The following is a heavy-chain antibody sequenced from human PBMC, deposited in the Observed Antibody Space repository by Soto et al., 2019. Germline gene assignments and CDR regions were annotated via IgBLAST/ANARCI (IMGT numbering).Heavy chain of an antibody. CDR1: GYSFTGYY. J-gene: IGHJ4*02. CDR3: ATASFDY. CDR2: LNPTGGST. Sequence: ASVKVSCKTSGYSFTGYYIHWVRQAPGQGLECVGILNPTGGSTAYTQNFQGRVTMTSDTSTSTVYMELSRLRSEDTALYYCATASFDYWGQGTLVTVSS. V-gene: IGHV1-46*03.